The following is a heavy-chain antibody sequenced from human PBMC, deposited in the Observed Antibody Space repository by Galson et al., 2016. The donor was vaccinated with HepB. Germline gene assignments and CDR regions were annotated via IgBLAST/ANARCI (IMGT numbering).Heavy chain of an antibody. J-gene: IGHJ4*02. D-gene: IGHD5-12*01. V-gene: IGHV6-1*01. CDR2: TYYRSKWYY. CDR3: AGGDLSTYHYIFDY. CDR1: GDSVSRNSAA. Sequence: CAISGDSVSRNSAAWNWIRQSPSRGLEWLGRTYYRSKWYYDYAVSVKSRITINPDTSKNQFSLQLNSVTPEDTAVYYCAGGDLSTYHYIFDYWGQGTLVIVSS.